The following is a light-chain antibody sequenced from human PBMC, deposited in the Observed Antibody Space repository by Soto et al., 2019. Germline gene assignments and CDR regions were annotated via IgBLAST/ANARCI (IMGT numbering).Light chain of an antibody. CDR1: QSISDW. CDR2: DAS. CDR3: QQYDSYPWT. Sequence: DIQMTESPSTLSATVGDRVTITCRASQSISDWLAWFQLKPGKAPKLLIYDASSLESGVPSRFSGSGSGTEFTLTISSLQPDDFATYYCQQYDSYPWTLGQGTRLEI. V-gene: IGKV1-5*01. J-gene: IGKJ5*01.